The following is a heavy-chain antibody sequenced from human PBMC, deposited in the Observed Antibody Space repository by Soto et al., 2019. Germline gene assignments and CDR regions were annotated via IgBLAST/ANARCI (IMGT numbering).Heavy chain of an antibody. CDR3: TRGPPRVQWFDP. J-gene: IGHJ5*02. CDR2: IYFTGST. V-gene: IGHV4-61*01. Sequence: LSLTCTVSGGAVSSGTYYWSWIRQPPGKGREGIGHIYFTGSTNYNPSLKSRVTMSLDTSRNQFSLKLSSVTAADTAVYYCTRGPPRVQWFDPWGLGTLVTVSS. CDR1: GGAVSSGTYY.